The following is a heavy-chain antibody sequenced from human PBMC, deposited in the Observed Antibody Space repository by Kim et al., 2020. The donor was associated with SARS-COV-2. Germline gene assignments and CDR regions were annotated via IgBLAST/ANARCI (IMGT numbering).Heavy chain of an antibody. V-gene: IGHV3-30-3*01. J-gene: IGHJ2*01. CDR1: GFTFSSYA. Sequence: GGSLRLSCAASGFTFSSYAMHWVRQAPGKGLEWVAVISYDGSNKYYADSVKGRFTISRDNSKNTLYLQMNSLRAEDTAVYYCARARPTMVRGWYFDLWGRGTLVTVSS. CDR3: ARARPTMVRGWYFDL. D-gene: IGHD3-10*01. CDR2: ISYDGSNK.